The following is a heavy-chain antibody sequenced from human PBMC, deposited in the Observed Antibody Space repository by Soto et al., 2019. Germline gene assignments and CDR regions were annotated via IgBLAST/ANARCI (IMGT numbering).Heavy chain of an antibody. Sequence: QVQLVQSGAEVKKPGSSVKVSCKASGGTFSSYTISWVRQAPGQGLEWMGGIIPIFATTNYAQKFQGRVTITADESTSTAYMELSSLRSEDTAVYYCASGYCISTSCYGRTVYWGQGTLVTVSS. CDR2: IIPIFATT. V-gene: IGHV1-69*12. CDR1: GGTFSSYT. D-gene: IGHD2-2*01. J-gene: IGHJ4*02. CDR3: ASGYCISTSCYGRTVY.